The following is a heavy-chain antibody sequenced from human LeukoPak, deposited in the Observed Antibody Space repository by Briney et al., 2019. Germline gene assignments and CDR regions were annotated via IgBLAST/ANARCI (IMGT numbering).Heavy chain of an antibody. CDR1: GDPINTYN. J-gene: IGHJ3*02. D-gene: IGHD6-19*01. CDR3: ARGSKQWLLPDAFDI. V-gene: IGHV4-59*01. Sequence: SETLSLTCTFFGDPINTYNWSWIRQPPGKGLEGIGYIYYSGSTNYNPSLKSRVTISVDTSKNQFALKLSSVTAADTAVYYCARGSKQWLLPDAFDIWGQGTMVTVSS. CDR2: IYYSGST.